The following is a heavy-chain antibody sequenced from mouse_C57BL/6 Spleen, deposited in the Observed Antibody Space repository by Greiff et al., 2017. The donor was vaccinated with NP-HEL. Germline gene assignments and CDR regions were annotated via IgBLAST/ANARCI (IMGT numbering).Heavy chain of an antibody. D-gene: IGHD1-1*01. CDR2: ISSGSSTI. J-gene: IGHJ3*01. CDR1: GFTFSDYG. CDR3: ARGVTTVVAPSY. V-gene: IGHV5-17*01. Sequence: EVHLVESGGGLVKPGGSLKLSCAASGFTFSDYGMHWVRQAPEKGLEWVAYISSGSSTIYYADTVKGRFTISRDNAKNTLFLQMTSLRSEDTAMYYCARGVTTVVAPSYWGQGTLVTVSA.